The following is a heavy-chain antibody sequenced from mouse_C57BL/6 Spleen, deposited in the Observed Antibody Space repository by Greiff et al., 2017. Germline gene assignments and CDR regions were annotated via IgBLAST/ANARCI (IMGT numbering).Heavy chain of an antibody. CDR1: GYAFSSSW. D-gene: IGHD3-3*01. J-gene: IGHJ2*01. CDR3: ARGDVY. Sequence: QVQLQQSGPELVKPGASVKISCKASGYAFSSSWMNWVKQRPGKGLEWIGRIYPGDGDTNYNGKFKGKATLTADTSSSTAYMQLSSLTSEDSAVYFCARGDVYWGQGTTLTVSS. V-gene: IGHV1-82*01. CDR2: IYPGDGDT.